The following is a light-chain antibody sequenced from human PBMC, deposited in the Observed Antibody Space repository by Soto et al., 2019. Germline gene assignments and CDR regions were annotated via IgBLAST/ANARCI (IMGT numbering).Light chain of an antibody. Sequence: QSVLTQPPSVSGSPGQSVAISCTGTSSDVGSYNRVSWYQQPPGTAPKLMIYDVSNRPSGVPDRFSGSKSGNTASLTISGLQAEDEADYYCRSFTTSRTYVFGTGTKVTVL. J-gene: IGLJ1*01. CDR1: SSDVGSYNR. CDR3: RSFTTSRTYV. V-gene: IGLV2-18*02. CDR2: DVS.